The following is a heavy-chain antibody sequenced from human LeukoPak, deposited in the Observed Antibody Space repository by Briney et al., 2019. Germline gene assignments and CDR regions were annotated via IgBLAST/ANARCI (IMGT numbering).Heavy chain of an antibody. D-gene: IGHD2-21*02. Sequence: KPSETLSLTCTVSGGSISSYYWSWIRQPPGKGLEWIGYIYYSGSTNYNPSLKSRVTISVDTSKNQFSLKLSSVTAADTAVHYCARACGGDCYSVAFDIWGQGTMVTVSS. CDR2: IYYSGST. CDR1: GGSISSYY. J-gene: IGHJ3*02. CDR3: ARACGGDCYSVAFDI. V-gene: IGHV4-59*01.